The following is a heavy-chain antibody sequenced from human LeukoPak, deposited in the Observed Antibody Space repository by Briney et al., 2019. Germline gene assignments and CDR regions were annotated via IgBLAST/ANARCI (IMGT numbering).Heavy chain of an antibody. CDR1: GYSFTSYW. D-gene: IGHD6-19*01. V-gene: IGHV5-51*01. CDR3: ARLVDFGSGWPYYYYGMDV. CDR2: IYPGDSDT. J-gene: IGHJ6*02. Sequence: GESLKISCKGSGYSFTSYWIGWVRQMPGKGLEWMGIIYPGDSDTRYSPSFQGQVTISADKSISTAYLQWSSLKASDTAMYYCARLVDFGSGWPYYYYGMDVWGQGTTVTVSS.